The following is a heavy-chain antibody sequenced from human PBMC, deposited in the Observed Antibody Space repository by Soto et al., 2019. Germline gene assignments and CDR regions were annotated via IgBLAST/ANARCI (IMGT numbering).Heavy chain of an antibody. CDR2: ISYDGSNK. D-gene: IGHD3-9*01. CDR3: ARYDILTGYKD. J-gene: IGHJ4*02. Sequence: QVQLVESGGGVVQPGRSLRLSCAASGFTFSSYAMHWVRQAPGKGLEWVAVISYDGSNKYYADSVKGRFTISRDNSKNTLYLQMNSLRAEDTAVYYCARYDILTGYKDWGQGTLVTGSS. CDR1: GFTFSSYA. V-gene: IGHV3-30-3*01.